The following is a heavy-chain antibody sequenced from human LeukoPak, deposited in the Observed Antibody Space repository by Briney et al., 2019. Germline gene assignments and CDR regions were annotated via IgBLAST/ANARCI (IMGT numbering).Heavy chain of an antibody. CDR1: GGSISSYF. Sequence: PSETLSVTCTVSGGSISSYFWSWIRQPPGKGLEWIGYIYYRGRTNYNPSLKSRVTISVDTSKNQFSLRLSSVTAADTAVYYCARGAGNFDYWGQGTLAIVSP. CDR2: IYYRGRT. D-gene: IGHD6-19*01. V-gene: IGHV4-59*01. J-gene: IGHJ4*02. CDR3: ARGAGNFDY.